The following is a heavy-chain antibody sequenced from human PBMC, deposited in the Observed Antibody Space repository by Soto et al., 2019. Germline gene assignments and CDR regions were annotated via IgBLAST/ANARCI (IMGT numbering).Heavy chain of an antibody. D-gene: IGHD5-12*01. Sequence: ASVKVSCKASGGTFSSYTIIWVRQAPGQGLEWMGRINPSIGTTTYAQKFQGRVTMTSDTSTSSVYMEVRSLRSDDTAVYYCAREGVAPYYYYGMDVWGQGTPVTVSS. CDR1: GGTFSSYT. CDR2: INPSIGTT. CDR3: AREGVAPYYYYGMDV. V-gene: IGHV1-46*01. J-gene: IGHJ6*02.